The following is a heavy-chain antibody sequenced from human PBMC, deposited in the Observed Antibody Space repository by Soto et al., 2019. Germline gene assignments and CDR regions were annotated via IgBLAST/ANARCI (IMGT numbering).Heavy chain of an antibody. D-gene: IGHD1-1*01. J-gene: IGHJ4*02. V-gene: IGHV3-15*01. CDR1: GLIFSDVW. Sequence: GSPRLSCAASGLIFSDVWMTWVRQAPGKGLEWVGRIKTKPDDGTIDYAAPVRGRFTISRDDSKNTLYLQMTSLTPDDTGVYYCTTSNLGVDFWGPGTLVTVSS. CDR3: TTSNLGVDF. CDR2: IKTKPDDGTI.